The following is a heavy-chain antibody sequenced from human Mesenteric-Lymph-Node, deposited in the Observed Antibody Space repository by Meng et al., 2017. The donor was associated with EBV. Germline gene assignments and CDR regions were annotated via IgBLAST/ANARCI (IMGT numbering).Heavy chain of an antibody. J-gene: IGHJ4*02. CDR2: VHHSGLT. Sequence: QRQVQESGSGLVKPSQTLSLTCTVSGGSVNSGGYSWSWIRQSPEKGLEWIGYVHHSGLTYYNPSLETRVIISLERSKNQFSLKLTSGTAADTAVYYCAGGDYVNQFNYWGQGTLVTVSS. CDR3: AGGDYVNQFNY. D-gene: IGHD4-17*01. CDR1: GGSVNSGGYS. V-gene: IGHV4-30-2*06.